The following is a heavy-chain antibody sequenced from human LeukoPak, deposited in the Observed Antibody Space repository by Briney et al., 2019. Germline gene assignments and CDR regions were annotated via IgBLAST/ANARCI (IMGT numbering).Heavy chain of an antibody. CDR1: GGSFSVYY. V-gene: IGHV4-34*01. Sequence: SETLSLTCAVYGGSFSVYYWSWIRQPPGKGLEWIGEINHSGSTNYNPSLKSRVTISVDTSKNHFSLKLSSVTAADTAVYYCARHYGSGSFDYWGQGTLVTVSS. D-gene: IGHD3-10*01. CDR2: INHSGST. CDR3: ARHYGSGSFDY. J-gene: IGHJ4*02.